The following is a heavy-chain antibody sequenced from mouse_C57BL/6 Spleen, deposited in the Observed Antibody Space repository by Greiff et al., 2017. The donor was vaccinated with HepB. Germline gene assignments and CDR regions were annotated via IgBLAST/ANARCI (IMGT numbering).Heavy chain of an antibody. D-gene: IGHD2-1*01. J-gene: IGHJ3*01. CDR3: ARHGDGNYAWFAY. CDR2: ISSGGSYT. V-gene: IGHV5-6*01. Sequence: EVQRVESGGDLAKPGGSLKLSCAASGFTFSSYGMSWVRQTPDKRLEWVATISSGGSYTYYPDSVKGRFTISRDNAKNTLYLQMSSLKSEDTAMYYCARHGDGNYAWFAYWGQGTLVTVSA. CDR1: GFTFSSYG.